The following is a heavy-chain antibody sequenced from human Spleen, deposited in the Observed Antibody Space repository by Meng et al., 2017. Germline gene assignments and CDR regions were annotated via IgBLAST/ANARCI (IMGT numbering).Heavy chain of an antibody. CDR3: AREHYQLLSA. CDR1: QFTFSSYT. J-gene: IGHJ5*02. CDR2: ISAGGGST. Sequence: GESLKISCAASQFTFSSYTMNWVRQAPGKGLEWVSGISAGGGSTSYADSVKGRFTISRDNSKNTLYLQMNSLRAEDTAVYYCAREHYQLLSAWGQGTLVTVSS. D-gene: IGHD2-2*01. V-gene: IGHV3-23*01.